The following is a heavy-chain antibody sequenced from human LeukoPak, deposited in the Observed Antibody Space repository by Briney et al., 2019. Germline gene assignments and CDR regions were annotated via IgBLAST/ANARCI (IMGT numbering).Heavy chain of an antibody. J-gene: IGHJ4*02. Sequence: PGGSLRLSCAASGFTFSSYSMNWVRQAPGKGLEWVSYISTSSSTIYYADSVKGRFTISRDNAKNSLYLQMNSLRAEDTAVYYCAREGSGSYCNQWGQGTLVTVSS. CDR2: ISTSSSTI. D-gene: IGHD1-26*01. V-gene: IGHV3-48*01. CDR1: GFTFSSYS. CDR3: AREGSGSYCNQ.